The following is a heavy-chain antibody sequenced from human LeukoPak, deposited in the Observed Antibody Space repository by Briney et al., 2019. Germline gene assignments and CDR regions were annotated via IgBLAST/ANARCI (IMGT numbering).Heavy chain of an antibody. D-gene: IGHD4-17*01. CDR2: IYPGDSDT. CDR3: ARAWDYDNWFDP. J-gene: IGHJ5*02. CDR1: GYSFTSYW. V-gene: IGHV5-51*01. Sequence: GESLQISCQGSGYSFTSYWIGWVRQMPGKGLEWMGIIYPGDSDTRYSPPFQGQVTISADKSISTAYLQWSSLKASDTAMYYCARAWDYDNWFDPWGQGTLVTVSS.